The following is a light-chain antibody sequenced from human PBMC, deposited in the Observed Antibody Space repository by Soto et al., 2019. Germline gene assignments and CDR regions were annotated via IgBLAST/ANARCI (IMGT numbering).Light chain of an antibody. J-gene: IGKJ1*01. CDR2: DAS. CDR3: HQYNNWPPWT. Sequence: IVMTQSPDTLSVSPGERATLSCLARQSVSSNLAWYQQKPGQAPRLLIYDASTRATGIPARFSGSGSGTEFTLTISSLQSEDFAVYYCHQYNNWPPWTFGQGTKVDIK. CDR1: QSVSSN. V-gene: IGKV3-15*01.